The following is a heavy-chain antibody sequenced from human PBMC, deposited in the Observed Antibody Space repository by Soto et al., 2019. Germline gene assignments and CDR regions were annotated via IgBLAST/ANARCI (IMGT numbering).Heavy chain of an antibody. CDR3: ANGPAIVLVPAAMNYYYGMDV. CDR2: ISYDGSNK. D-gene: IGHD2-2*01. Sequence: QVQLVESGGGVVQPGRSLRLSCAASGFTFSSYGMHWVRQAPGEGLEWVALISYDGSNKYYADSVKGRFTISRDYSKNTLYLQLNSLRAEDTAVYYCANGPAIVLVPAAMNYYYGMDVWGQGTTVTVSS. J-gene: IGHJ6*02. CDR1: GFTFSSYG. V-gene: IGHV3-30*18.